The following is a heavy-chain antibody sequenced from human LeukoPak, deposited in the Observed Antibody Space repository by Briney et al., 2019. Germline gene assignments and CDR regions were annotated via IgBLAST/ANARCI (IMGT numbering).Heavy chain of an antibody. CDR3: ARETWSGSYQILDY. D-gene: IGHD1-26*01. J-gene: IGHJ4*02. CDR2: MYSSGST. V-gene: IGHV4-30-4*01. CDR1: GGSISSGDSY. Sequence: PSETLSLTCTVSGGSISSGDSYWSWIRQPPGKGLEWIGYMYSSGSTYYNPSLKSRVSISVDTSRNQFSLRLSSVTAADTAVYYCARETWSGSYQILDYWGQGILVTVSS.